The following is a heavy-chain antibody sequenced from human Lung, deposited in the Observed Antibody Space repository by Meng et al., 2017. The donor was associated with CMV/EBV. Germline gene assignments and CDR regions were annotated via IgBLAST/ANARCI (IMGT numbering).Heavy chain of an antibody. Sequence: GGSLRLSCTASGFIFSDYSMSWVRQAPGKGLEWVSSISSSSIHIYYADSTKGRFTISRDNAKKSLYLQMNSLRAEDTAVYYCARGRGYCSSTNCYQNFDYWXQGKXVTVDS. CDR1: GFIFSDYS. V-gene: IGHV3-21*01. CDR3: ARGRGYCSSTNCYQNFDY. D-gene: IGHD2-2*01. J-gene: IGHJ4*02. CDR2: ISSSSIHI.